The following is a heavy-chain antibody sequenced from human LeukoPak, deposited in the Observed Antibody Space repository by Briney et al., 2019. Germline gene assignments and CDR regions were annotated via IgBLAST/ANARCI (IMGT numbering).Heavy chain of an antibody. D-gene: IGHD6-6*01. Sequence: SQTLSLTCAVSGGSISSGGYSWSWIRQPPGKGLEWIGYIYHSGSTYYNPSLKSRVTISVDRSKNQFSLKLSSVTAADTAVYYCARDANGIAAPYYYMDVWGKGTTVTVSS. CDR1: GGSISSGGYS. CDR2: IYHSGST. CDR3: ARDANGIAAPYYYMDV. V-gene: IGHV4-30-2*01. J-gene: IGHJ6*03.